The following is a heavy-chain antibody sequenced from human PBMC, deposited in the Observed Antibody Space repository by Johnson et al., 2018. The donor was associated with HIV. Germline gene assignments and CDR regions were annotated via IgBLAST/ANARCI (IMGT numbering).Heavy chain of an antibody. CDR1: GFIFSTAA. V-gene: IGHV3-64*01. Sequence: VQLVESGGGLVQPGGSLRLSCAASGFIFSTAAMHWVRQAPGKGLEYVASISINGDTTYYARSVQDRFTISRDNSKNTLYLQMDSLRAEDMAIYYCARGYCSGGICYPSDAFDIWGQGTMVTVYS. D-gene: IGHD2-15*01. CDR3: ARGYCSGGICYPSDAFDI. CDR2: ISINGDTT. J-gene: IGHJ3*02.